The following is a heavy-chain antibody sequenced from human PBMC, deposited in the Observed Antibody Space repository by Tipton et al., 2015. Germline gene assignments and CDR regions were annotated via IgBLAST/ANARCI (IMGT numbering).Heavy chain of an antibody. CDR1: GASLSNYY. Sequence: TLSLTCTVSGASLSNYYWNWIRQPPGKGLEWIGYIYYSGSTNYNPSLRSRVAMSMDTSKNQFSLKLSSVTAADTAVYYCARDLEHGMDVWGQGTTVTVSS. D-gene: IGHD5-24*01. CDR3: ARDLEHGMDV. V-gene: IGHV4-59*01. CDR2: IYYSGST. J-gene: IGHJ6*02.